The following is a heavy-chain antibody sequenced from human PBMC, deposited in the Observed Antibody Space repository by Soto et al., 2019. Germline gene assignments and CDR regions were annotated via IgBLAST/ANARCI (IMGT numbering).Heavy chain of an antibody. V-gene: IGHV1-69*13. Sequence: SVKVSCKASGYTFTSYYMHWVRQAPGQGLEWMGGIIPIFGTANYAQKFQGRVTITADESTSTAYMELSSLRSEDTAVYYCASITIFGVVGSSAMDVWGQGTTVTVSS. CDR3: ASITIFGVVGSSAMDV. CDR2: IIPIFGTA. CDR1: GYTFTSYY. D-gene: IGHD3-3*01. J-gene: IGHJ6*02.